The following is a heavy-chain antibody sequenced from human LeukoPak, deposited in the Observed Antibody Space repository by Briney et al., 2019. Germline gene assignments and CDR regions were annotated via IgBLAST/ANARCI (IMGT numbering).Heavy chain of an antibody. V-gene: IGHV4-59*12. CDR3: ATGPYYYVLN. J-gene: IGHJ4*02. CDR1: GGSISSYY. D-gene: IGHD3-10*02. Sequence: SETLSLTCTVSGGSISSYYWSWIRQPPGKGLEWIGSIYYSGSTYYNPSLKSRVTISVDTSKNQFSLKLSSVTAADTAVYYCATGPYYYVLNWGQGTLVTVSS. CDR2: IYYSGST.